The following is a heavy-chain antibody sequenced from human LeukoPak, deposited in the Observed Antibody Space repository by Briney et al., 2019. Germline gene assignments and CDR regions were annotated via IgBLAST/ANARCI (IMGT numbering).Heavy chain of an antibody. J-gene: IGHJ4*02. CDR2: INDNGGQR. CDR1: GFAFNNYA. V-gene: IGHV3-23*01. CDR3: AKTQWKVGAADYFDY. Sequence: GGSLRLSCAASGFAFNNYAMTWVRQAPGKGLEWVSNINDNGGQRHYADSVKGRFTISRDNSKNTLFLQMDSLRAEDTAVYYCAKTQWKVGAADYFDYWGQGILVTVSS. D-gene: IGHD1-26*01.